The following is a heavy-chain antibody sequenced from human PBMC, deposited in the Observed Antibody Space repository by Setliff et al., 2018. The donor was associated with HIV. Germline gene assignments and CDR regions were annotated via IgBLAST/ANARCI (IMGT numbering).Heavy chain of an antibody. CDR2: IFRSGTT. CDR3: ARAYFGSGIYY. CDR1: GGSFGDYH. D-gene: IGHD3-10*01. V-gene: IGHV4-4*07. Sequence: PSETLSLTCTLSGGSFGDYHWSWVRQPAGRGLEWIGRIFRSGTTDYNPSLKSRVTISVDTSKNQFSLKLYSVTAADTAVYYCARAYFGSGIYYWGQGTLVTVSS. J-gene: IGHJ4*02.